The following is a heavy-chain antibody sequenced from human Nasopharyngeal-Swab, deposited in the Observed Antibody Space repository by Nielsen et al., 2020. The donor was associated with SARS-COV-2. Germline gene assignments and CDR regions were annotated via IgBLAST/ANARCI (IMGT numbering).Heavy chain of an antibody. Sequence: SVTVSCQSSGYTFTSYGISWVRQAPGQGLEWMGWIGAYNGNTNYAQKLQGRVTMTTGTSTSTAYKELRSLRSDDTDVYYCARDLRGIVGANDAFDIWGQGTMVTVSS. CDR2: IGAYNGNT. CDR3: ARDLRGIVGANDAFDI. D-gene: IGHD1-26*01. V-gene: IGHV1-18*01. J-gene: IGHJ3*02. CDR1: GYTFTSYG.